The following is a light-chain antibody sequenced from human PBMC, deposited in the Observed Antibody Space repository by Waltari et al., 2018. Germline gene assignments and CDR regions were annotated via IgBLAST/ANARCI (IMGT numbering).Light chain of an antibody. Sequence: DIVMTQSPDSLAVSLGERATINCKSSQSVLYTSNNKNYLAWYQQKPGQPPKLLIYWASTRDSGVPDLFSGSGSGTDFTLTISSLQADDVAVYYCQQYSSAPWTFGQGTKVEIK. V-gene: IGKV4-1*01. CDR2: WAS. J-gene: IGKJ1*01. CDR3: QQYSSAPWT. CDR1: QSVLYTSNNKNY.